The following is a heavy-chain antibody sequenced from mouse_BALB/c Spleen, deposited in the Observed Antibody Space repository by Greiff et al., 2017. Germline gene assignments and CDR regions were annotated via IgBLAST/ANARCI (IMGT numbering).Heavy chain of an antibody. V-gene: IGHV3-2*02. CDR3: ARGDLAGTPY. D-gene: IGHD4-1*01. CDR1: GYSITSDYA. CDR2: ISYSGST. Sequence: ESGPGLVKPSQSLSLTCTVTGYSITSDYAWNWIRQFPGNKLEWMGYISYSGSTSYNPSLKSRISITRDTSKNQFFLQLNSVTTEDTATYYCARGDLAGTPYWGQGTLVTVSA. J-gene: IGHJ3*01.